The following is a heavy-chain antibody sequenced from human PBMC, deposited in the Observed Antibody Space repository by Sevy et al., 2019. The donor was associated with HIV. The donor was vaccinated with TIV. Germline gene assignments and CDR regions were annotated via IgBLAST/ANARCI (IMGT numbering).Heavy chain of an antibody. V-gene: IGHV3-7*01. D-gene: IGHD1-26*01. CDR1: EFTFSSYW. J-gene: IGHJ6*02. CDR3: ARSGGSYDYGMDV. CDR2: IKQDGSEK. Sequence: GSLRLSCAASEFTFSSYWMSWVRQAPGKGLEWVANIKQDGSEKCYVDSVKGRFTISRDNSRNSLYLQMNSLRAEDTAVYYCARSGGSYDYGMDVWGQGTTVTVSS.